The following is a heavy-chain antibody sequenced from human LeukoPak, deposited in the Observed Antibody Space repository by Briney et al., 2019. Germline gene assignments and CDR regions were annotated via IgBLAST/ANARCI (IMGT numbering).Heavy chain of an antibody. Sequence: SETLSLTCTVSGFSISSSSYYWGWIRQPPGKGLEWIGSIYYSGSTYYNPSPKSRVTISVDTSKNQFSLKLSSVTAADTAVYYCAGRYYDFWSGSKEIFDYWGQGTLVTVSS. CDR3: AGRYYDFWSGSKEIFDY. V-gene: IGHV4-39*01. CDR2: IYYSGST. J-gene: IGHJ4*02. CDR1: GFSISSSSYY. D-gene: IGHD3-3*01.